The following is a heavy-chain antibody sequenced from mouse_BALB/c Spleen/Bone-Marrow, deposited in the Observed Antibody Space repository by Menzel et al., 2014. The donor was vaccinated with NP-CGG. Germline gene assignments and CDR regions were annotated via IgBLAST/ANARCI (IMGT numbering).Heavy chain of an antibody. CDR1: GFTFSSYD. J-gene: IGHJ2*01. D-gene: IGHD3-1*01. CDR3: ASTEYFCDY. Sequence: EESGGGFVKPGWTLKLSCAASGFTFSSYDTSLVCPNSEETLELVATLSSGGNFTYYPDSMNGGFLISRDNAQNTLCLQMGNLRTEDATMLYCASTEYFCDYWGQGTILTISS. V-gene: IGHV5-9-1*01. CDR2: LSSGGNFT.